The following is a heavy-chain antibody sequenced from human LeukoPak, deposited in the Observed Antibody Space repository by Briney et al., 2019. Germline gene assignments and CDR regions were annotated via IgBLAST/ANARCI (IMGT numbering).Heavy chain of an antibody. CDR2: FDPEDGET. V-gene: IGHV1-24*01. CDR3: ATGRASSGWYSDY. D-gene: IGHD6-19*01. Sequence: ASVKVSCTVSGYTLTELSMHWVRQAPGKGLEWMGGFDPEDGETIYAQKFQGRVTMTEDTSTDTAYMQLSSLRSEDTAVYYCATGRASSGWYSDYWGQGTLVTVSS. CDR1: GYTLTELS. J-gene: IGHJ4*02.